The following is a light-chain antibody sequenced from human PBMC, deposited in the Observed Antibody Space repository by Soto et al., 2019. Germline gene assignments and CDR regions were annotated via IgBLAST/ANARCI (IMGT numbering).Light chain of an antibody. CDR2: EVS. Sequence: QSVRTQPASVSGSPGQSITISCTGTSSDVGGYNYVSWYQQHPGKAPKLMIYEVSYRPSGVSNRFSGSKSGNTASLTISGLQAEDEADYHCSSYTSSRTLVFGGGTKLTVL. J-gene: IGLJ2*01. CDR3: SSYTSSRTLV. CDR1: SSDVGGYNY. V-gene: IGLV2-14*01.